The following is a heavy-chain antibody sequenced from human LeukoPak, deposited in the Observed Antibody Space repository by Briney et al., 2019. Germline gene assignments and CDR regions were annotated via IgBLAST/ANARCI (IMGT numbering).Heavy chain of an antibody. CDR2: ISASGDST. Sequence: GGSLRLSCAASGFTFSSYAMSWARQAPGKGLEWVPTISASGDSTYYADPVKGRFTISRDISRNTLYVQMNSLRAEDTALYYCARYIRSPLYYFDYWGRGTLVTVSS. CDR3: ARYIRSPLYYFDY. J-gene: IGHJ4*02. CDR1: GFTFSSYA. V-gene: IGHV3-23*01. D-gene: IGHD1-1*01.